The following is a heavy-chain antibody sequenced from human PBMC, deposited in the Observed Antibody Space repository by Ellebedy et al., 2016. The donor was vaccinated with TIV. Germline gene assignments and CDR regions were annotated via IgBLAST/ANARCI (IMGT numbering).Heavy chain of an antibody. D-gene: IGHD6-19*01. CDR1: DGSIISYY. CDR2: VHYSGRT. Sequence: MPSETLSLTCTVPDGSIISYYWSWVRLPPGKGLEWIGYVHYSGRTNYNPSLKRQVTISIDRSKNQFSLKLNSVTAADTAVYYCARLAPLALASASYYHSMDVWGQGSTVTVSS. CDR3: ARLAPLALASASYYHSMDV. J-gene: IGHJ6*01. V-gene: IGHV4-59*08.